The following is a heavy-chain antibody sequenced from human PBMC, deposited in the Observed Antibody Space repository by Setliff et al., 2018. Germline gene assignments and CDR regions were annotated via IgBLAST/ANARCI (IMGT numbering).Heavy chain of an antibody. D-gene: IGHD2-21*02. J-gene: IGHJ6*03. CDR1: GFAFSSFA. CDR3: VKGSDPYYFYYMDV. V-gene: IGHV3-23*01. Sequence: GESLKISCAASGFAFSSFAMTWVRQAPGKRLEWVSTISGAGGNMYYADSVQGRFVISRDNSMNTLYLQMNRLSAEDTAVFYCVKGSDPYYFYYMDVCGKGTTVTVSS. CDR2: ISGAGGNM.